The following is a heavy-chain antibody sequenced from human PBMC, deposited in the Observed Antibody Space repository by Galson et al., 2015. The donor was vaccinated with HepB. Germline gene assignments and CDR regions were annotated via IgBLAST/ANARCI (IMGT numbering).Heavy chain of an antibody. CDR3: ARDDVGSWYGADY. CDR1: GFTFSSYA. CDR2: ISYDGSNK. D-gene: IGHD6-13*01. J-gene: IGHJ4*02. Sequence: SLRLSCAASGFTFSSYAMHWVRQAPGKGLEWVAVISYDGSNKYYADSVKGRFTISRDNSKNTLYLQMNSLRAEDTAMYYCARDDVGSWYGADYWGQGTLVTVSS. V-gene: IGHV3-30*04.